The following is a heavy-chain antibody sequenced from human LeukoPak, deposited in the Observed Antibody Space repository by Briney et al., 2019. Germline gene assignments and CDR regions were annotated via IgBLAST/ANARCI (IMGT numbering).Heavy chain of an antibody. V-gene: IGHV3-74*01. D-gene: IGHD5-18*01. CDR1: GFTFSIYW. J-gene: IGHJ4*02. CDR3: VREFGGYGDY. CDR2: INIDGSST. Sequence: GGSLRLSCAASGFTFSIYWMHWVRQAPGKGLVWVSRINIDGSSTSQADSVKGRFTISRDNAKSTLYLQMNSLRAEDTAVYYCVREFGGYGDYWGQGTLVTVSS.